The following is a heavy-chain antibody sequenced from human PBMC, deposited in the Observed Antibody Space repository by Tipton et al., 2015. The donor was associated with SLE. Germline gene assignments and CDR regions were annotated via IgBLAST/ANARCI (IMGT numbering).Heavy chain of an antibody. J-gene: IGHJ4*02. CDR2: LNHGGST. V-gene: IGHV4-34*01. Sequence: TLSLTCAVYGGSFSGYYWSWIRQPPGKGLEWIGELNHGGSTNYNPSLKSRVTILVDTSKNQLSLKLRSVTAADTAVYYCARRDFWTGYLDYWGQGSLVTVSS. CDR3: ARRDFWTGYLDY. D-gene: IGHD3/OR15-3a*01. CDR1: GGSFSGYY.